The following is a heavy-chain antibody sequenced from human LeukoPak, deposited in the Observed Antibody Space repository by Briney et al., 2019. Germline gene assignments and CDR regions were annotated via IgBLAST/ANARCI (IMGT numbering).Heavy chain of an antibody. CDR2: INWNGGST. V-gene: IGHV3-20*01. CDR1: GFTFDDYG. CDR3: ARDKYPDAGLSSWFDP. J-gene: IGHJ5*02. Sequence: GGSLRLSCAASGFTFDDYGMSWVRQAPGKGLEWVSGINWNGGSTGYADSVKGRFTNSRDNAKNSLYLQMNSLRAEDTALYHCARDKYPDAGLSSWFDPWGQGTLVTVSS. D-gene: IGHD3-16*02.